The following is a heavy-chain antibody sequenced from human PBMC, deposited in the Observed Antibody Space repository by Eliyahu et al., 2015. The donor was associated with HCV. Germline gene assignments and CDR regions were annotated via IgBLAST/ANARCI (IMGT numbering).Heavy chain of an antibody. Sequence: QITLKESGPVLVKPSETLTLTCTVXGFSLXXPRMGVSWIRQPPGKALEWLAHIFSNDEKSYRTSLKSRLTISKGTSKSQVVLTMTNMDPDDTATYYCARIPGHNSGYYYGMDVWGQGTTVTVSS. CDR3: ARIPGHNSGYYYGMDV. D-gene: IGHD5-24*01. CDR2: IFSNDEK. CDR1: GFSLXXPRMG. V-gene: IGHV2-26*01. J-gene: IGHJ6*02.